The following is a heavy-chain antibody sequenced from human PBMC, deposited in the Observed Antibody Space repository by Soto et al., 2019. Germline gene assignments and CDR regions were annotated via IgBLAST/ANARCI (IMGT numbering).Heavy chain of an antibody. V-gene: IGHV1-18*01. Sequence: ASVKVSCKASGYSFSNYGIAWVRQAPGQGHEWMGWISPYNGRTNYAQTVKSRVVTTTDISTNTVYLELRSLRSDDKTIYYCGRCRTDSYAMDVWGQGTTVTVSS. J-gene: IGHJ6*02. CDR1: GYSFSNYG. CDR3: GRCRTDSYAMDV. D-gene: IGHD2-8*02. CDR2: ISPYNGRT.